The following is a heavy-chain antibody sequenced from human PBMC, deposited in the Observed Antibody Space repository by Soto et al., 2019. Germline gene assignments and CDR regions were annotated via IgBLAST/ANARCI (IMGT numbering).Heavy chain of an antibody. CDR1: GYTFASYD. CDR3: ARSNGYNFNWLDS. V-gene: IGHV1-8*01. D-gene: IGHD1-20*01. J-gene: IGHJ5*01. Sequence: QVQLEQYGAEVKTPGASVKVSCKASGYTFASYDINWVRQAPGQGLEWMAWMNPNSGNTNYAQKFQGRLTMTRDTALSIAHMELSGLRNEDTAVYYCARSNGYNFNWLDSWGQGTLVIVSA. CDR2: MNPNSGNT.